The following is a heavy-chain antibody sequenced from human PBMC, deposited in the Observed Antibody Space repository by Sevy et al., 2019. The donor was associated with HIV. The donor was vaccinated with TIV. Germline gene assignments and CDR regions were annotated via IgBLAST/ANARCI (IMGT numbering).Heavy chain of an antibody. CDR1: GFTFSNYD. Sequence: GGSLRLSCAASGFTFSNYDMHWVRQAPGKGLDWVAVISHDERYKNYADSVKVRFTISRDNFKNTLFLQMNGLRPEDTAVYFCARLFSCGGDCYYLDYWGQGVLVTVSS. J-gene: IGHJ4*02. CDR2: ISHDERYK. V-gene: IGHV3-30*03. D-gene: IGHD2-21*02. CDR3: ARLFSCGGDCYYLDY.